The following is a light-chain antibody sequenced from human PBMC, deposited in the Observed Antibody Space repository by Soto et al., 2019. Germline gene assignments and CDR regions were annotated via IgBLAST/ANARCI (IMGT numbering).Light chain of an antibody. CDR2: EVS. CDR1: TSDVGGYDY. Sequence: QSALTQPASVSGSPGQSITISCTGTTSDVGGYDYVSWYQQHPGKAPKLLIYEVSNRPSGVSSRFSGSRSANSASLTISGLQAEDEADYYCISFTTTSTYVFGPGTKVTVL. CDR3: ISFTTTSTYV. V-gene: IGLV2-14*01. J-gene: IGLJ1*01.